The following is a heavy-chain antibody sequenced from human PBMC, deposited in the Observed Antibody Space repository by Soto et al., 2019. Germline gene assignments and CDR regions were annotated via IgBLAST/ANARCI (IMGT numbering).Heavy chain of an antibody. D-gene: IGHD2-21*01. V-gene: IGHV3-33*01. CDR1: GSIFRGYG. CDR2: IRYDGSNI. CDR3: ARDGIGDTYFRGYLDY. J-gene: IGHJ4*02. Sequence: QVQLVESGGGVVQPGRSLRLSCAASGSIFRGYGMHWVRQPPGKGLAWVAVIRYDGSNINYADSVMGRFTISRDNSKNTLYLEMNSLRAEDTAVYYCARDGIGDTYFRGYLDYWGQGNLVTVSS.